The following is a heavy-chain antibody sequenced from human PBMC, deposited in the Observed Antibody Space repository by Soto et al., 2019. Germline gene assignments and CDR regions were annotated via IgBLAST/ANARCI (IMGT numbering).Heavy chain of an antibody. V-gene: IGHV1-2*02. D-gene: IGHD3-22*01. CDR3: ARGGTFAYDTSGYSVY. J-gene: IGHJ4*02. CDR2: INPKSGGT. CDR1: GYTFSAYY. Sequence: QAHLVQSGAEVKKPGASVKVSCKTSGYTFSAYYMHWVRQAPGQGLEWMGWINPKSGGTLYAQKFQGRVTMTRDTSISTAYSELSRLRSDDTAVYYCARGGTFAYDTSGYSVYWGQGTLVTVSS.